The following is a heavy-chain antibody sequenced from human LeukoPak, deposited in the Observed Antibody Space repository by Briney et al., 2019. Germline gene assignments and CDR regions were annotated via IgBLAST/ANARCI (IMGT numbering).Heavy chain of an antibody. CDR3: ARGVEPLAANTLAY. CDR2: LYSDGNT. J-gene: IGHJ4*02. D-gene: IGHD1-14*01. CDR1: GFTVITND. V-gene: IGHV3-53*01. Sequence: QTGGSLRLSCAASGFTVITNDMTWVRQAPGKGLGWVSVLYSDGNTKYADSVQGRFTISRDNSKNTLYLEMNSLSPDDTAVYYCARGVEPLAANTLAYWGQGTLVTVSS.